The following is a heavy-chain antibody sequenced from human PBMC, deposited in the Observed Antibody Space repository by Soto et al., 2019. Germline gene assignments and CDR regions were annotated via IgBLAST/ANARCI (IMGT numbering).Heavy chain of an antibody. CDR3: ARDGGRHSGGIDS. D-gene: IGHD1-26*01. V-gene: IGHV1-69*01. CDR1: GGTFSSYS. Sequence: QVQLVQSGAEVKKPGSSVKVSCKASGGTFSSYSINWVRQAPGQGREWMGEIIPIFGTANYAQKFQGRVTITADESTSTAYMELSSLRSEDTAVYYCARDGGRHSGGIDSWGQGTLVSVSS. J-gene: IGHJ4*02. CDR2: IIPIFGTA.